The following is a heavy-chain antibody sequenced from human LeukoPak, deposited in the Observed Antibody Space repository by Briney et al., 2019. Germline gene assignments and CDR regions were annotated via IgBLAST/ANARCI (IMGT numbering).Heavy chain of an antibody. CDR1: GGSISSGGYY. CDR3: ARLIGDILTGNWFDP. Sequence: PSETLSLTCTVSGGSISSGGYYWSWIRQPPGKGLEWIGYIYHGGSTYYNPSPKSRVTISVDRSKNQFSLKLSSVTAADTAVYYCARLIGDILTGNWFDPWGQGTLVTVSS. CDR2: IYHGGST. J-gene: IGHJ5*02. D-gene: IGHD3-9*01. V-gene: IGHV4-30-2*01.